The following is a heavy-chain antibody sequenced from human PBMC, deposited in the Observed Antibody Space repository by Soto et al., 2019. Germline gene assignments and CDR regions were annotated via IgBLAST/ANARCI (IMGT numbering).Heavy chain of an antibody. J-gene: IGHJ4*02. D-gene: IGHD3-10*01. CDR1: GFTFTSFS. Sequence: QVQLVESGGGVVQPGRSLKLSCAASGFTFTSFSMQWVRQAPGKGLEWVAVISYDGSIEYYADSVKGRFTISRDNSMNTLYLQMYSLRTEDTAVYFCAREWSTSGDLDYWGQGTLVTVSS. V-gene: IGHV3-30-3*01. CDR2: ISYDGSIE. CDR3: AREWSTSGDLDY.